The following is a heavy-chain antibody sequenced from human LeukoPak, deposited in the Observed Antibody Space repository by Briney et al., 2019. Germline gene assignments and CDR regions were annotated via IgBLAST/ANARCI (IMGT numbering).Heavy chain of an antibody. CDR3: ARVYAADAFDI. Sequence: SQTLSLTCAVSGGSINSGGYSWTWIRQPPGKGLEWIGYIYHGGSAYYNPSLKSRVTISVDRSKNQFSLKLSSVTAADTAVYYCARVYAADAFDIWGQGTMVTVSS. V-gene: IGHV4-30-2*01. CDR2: IYHGGSA. D-gene: IGHD3-16*01. CDR1: GGSINSGGYS. J-gene: IGHJ3*02.